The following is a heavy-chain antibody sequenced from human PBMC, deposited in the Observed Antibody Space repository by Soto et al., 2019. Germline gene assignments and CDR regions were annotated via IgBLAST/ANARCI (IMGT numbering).Heavy chain of an antibody. CDR1: GDSVSSKSAA. CDR3: AGTTSHYWYYMDV. V-gene: IGHV6-1*01. D-gene: IGHD1-7*01. J-gene: IGHJ6*03. CDR2: TYYRTRWYY. Sequence: PSQTLSLTCVISGDSVSSKSAAWNWIRQSPSRGLEWPGRTYYRTRWYYDYAVSVRSQVTVNPDTSKNQFSLQLTSVTPEDTAVYYCAGTTSHYWYYMDVWGKGTTVTVSS.